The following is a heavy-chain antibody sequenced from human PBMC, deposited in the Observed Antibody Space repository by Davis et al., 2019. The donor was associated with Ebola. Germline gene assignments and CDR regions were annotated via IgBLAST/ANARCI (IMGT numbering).Heavy chain of an antibody. Sequence: GESLKISCAASGFTFRNYVMHWVRQAPGKGLEWVSCISSSSSYIYYADSVKGRFTLSRDNARNSVYLQMNSLRAEDTAVYYCAREREQQLVHYYYGLDVWGLGTTVTVSS. D-gene: IGHD6-13*01. J-gene: IGHJ6*02. CDR3: AREREQQLVHYYYGLDV. V-gene: IGHV3-21*06. CDR1: GFTFRNYV. CDR2: ISSSSSYI.